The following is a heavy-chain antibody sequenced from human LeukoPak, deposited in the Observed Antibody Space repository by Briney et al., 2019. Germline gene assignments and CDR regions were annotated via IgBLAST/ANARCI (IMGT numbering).Heavy chain of an antibody. Sequence: ASVKVSCKASGYTFTGYHMHWLRQAPGQGLEWMRWINPNSGGTNYAQKFQGRVTITSDTSISTAYMELSRLRSEDTAVYYCAAYYDILTGTEVARDYWGQGTLVTVSS. V-gene: IGHV1-2*02. CDR1: GYTFTGYH. J-gene: IGHJ4*02. D-gene: IGHD3-9*01. CDR2: INPNSGGT. CDR3: AAYYDILTGTEVARDY.